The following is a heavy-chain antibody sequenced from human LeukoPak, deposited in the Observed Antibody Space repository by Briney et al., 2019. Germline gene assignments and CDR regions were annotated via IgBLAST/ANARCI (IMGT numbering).Heavy chain of an antibody. J-gene: IGHJ4*02. V-gene: IGHV3-30*02. Sequence: GGSLRLSCAASGFTFSSYGMHWVRQAPGKGLEWVAFIRYDGSNKYYADSVKGRFTISRDNSKNTLYLQMNSLRAEDTAEYYCARHNSGWYAARGGRQLDYWGQGTLVTVSS. D-gene: IGHD6-19*01. CDR1: GFTFSSYG. CDR2: IRYDGSNK. CDR3: ARHNSGWYAARGGRQLDY.